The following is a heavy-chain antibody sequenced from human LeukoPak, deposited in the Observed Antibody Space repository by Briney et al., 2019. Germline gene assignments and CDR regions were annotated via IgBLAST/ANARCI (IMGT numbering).Heavy chain of an antibody. Sequence: ASVKVSCKASGYTFSSYGISWVRQAPGQGLEWMGWISADNGNTNYALKLQGRVTMTTDTSTTTDYMELRSLRSDNTAVYYCARVRDILTGYYNYMDVWGKGTTVTVSS. CDR3: ARVRDILTGYYNYMDV. CDR2: ISADNGNT. D-gene: IGHD3-9*01. CDR1: GYTFSSYG. V-gene: IGHV1-18*01. J-gene: IGHJ6*03.